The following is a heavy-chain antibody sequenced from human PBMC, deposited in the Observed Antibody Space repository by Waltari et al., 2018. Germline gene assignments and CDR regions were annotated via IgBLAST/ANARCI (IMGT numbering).Heavy chain of an antibody. Sequence: QVQLQESGPGLVKPSGTLSLTCAVSGGSISSSNWWSWVRQPPGKGLEWIGEIYHSGSTNYNPSLKSRVPISVDQSKNQFSLKLSSVTAADTAVYYCARWGRYCSGGSCGRSDYWGQGTLVTVSS. CDR3: ARWGRYCSGGSCGRSDY. CDR1: GGSISSSNW. J-gene: IGHJ4*02. CDR2: IYHSGST. D-gene: IGHD2-15*01. V-gene: IGHV4-4*02.